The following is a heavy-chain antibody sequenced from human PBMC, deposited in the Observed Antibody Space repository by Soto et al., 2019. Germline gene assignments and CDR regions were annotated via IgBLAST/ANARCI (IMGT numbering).Heavy chain of an antibody. CDR2: IYHSGST. J-gene: IGHJ4*02. V-gene: IGHV4-30-2*01. CDR3: ARDRGYGDYDY. D-gene: IGHD4-17*01. Sequence: PSETLSLTCAVSGGSISSGGYSWSWIRQPPGKGLEWIGYIYHSGSTYYNPSLKSRVTISVDRSKNQFSLKLSSVTAADTAVYYCARDRGYGDYDYWGQGTLVTVSS. CDR1: GGSISSGGYS.